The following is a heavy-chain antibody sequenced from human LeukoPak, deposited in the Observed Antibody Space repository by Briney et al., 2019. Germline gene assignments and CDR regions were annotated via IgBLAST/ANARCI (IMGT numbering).Heavy chain of an antibody. D-gene: IGHD1-14*01. J-gene: IGHJ6*02. V-gene: IGHV1-24*01. CDR3: ATPWNQNMVDSWGMDV. CDR2: FDPEDGET. CDR1: GYTLTELS. Sequence: ASVKVSCKVSGYTLTELSMHWVRQAPAKGLEWMGGFDPEDGETIYAQKFQGRVTMTEDTSTDTAYMELSSLRSDDTAVYYCATPWNQNMVDSWGMDVWGQGTTVTVSS.